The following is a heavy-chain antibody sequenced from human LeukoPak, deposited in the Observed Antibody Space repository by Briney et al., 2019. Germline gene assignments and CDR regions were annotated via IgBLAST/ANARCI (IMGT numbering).Heavy chain of an antibody. V-gene: IGHV3-21*01. D-gene: IGHD4-17*01. Sequence: GGSLRLSCAASGFTFSSYTMNWVRQAPGKGLEWVSSISTSTSYIYYADSVKGRFTISRDNTKNSLYLQMNSLRAEDTAVYYCARDTGLNVWGKGTTVTISS. CDR3: ARDTGLNV. CDR1: GFTFSSYT. CDR2: ISTSTSYI. J-gene: IGHJ6*04.